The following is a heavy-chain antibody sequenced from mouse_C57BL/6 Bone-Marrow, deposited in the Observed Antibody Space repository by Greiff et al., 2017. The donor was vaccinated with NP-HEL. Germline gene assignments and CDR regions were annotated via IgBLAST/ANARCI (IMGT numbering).Heavy chain of an antibody. V-gene: IGHV1-64*01. D-gene: IGHD1-1*01. Sequence: QVQLQQPGAELVKPGASVKLSCKASGYTFTSYWMHWVKQRPGQGLEWIGMIHPNSGSTNYNEKFKSKATLTVDKPSSTAYMQLSGLTSEDSAVYDCARGGYYGSSHYFDYWGQGTTLAVSS. CDR2: IHPNSGST. CDR1: GYTFTSYW. CDR3: ARGGYYGSSHYFDY. J-gene: IGHJ2*01.